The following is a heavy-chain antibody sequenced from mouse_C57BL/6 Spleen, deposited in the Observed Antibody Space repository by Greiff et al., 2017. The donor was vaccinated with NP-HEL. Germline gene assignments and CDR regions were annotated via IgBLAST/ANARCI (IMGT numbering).Heavy chain of an antibody. J-gene: IGHJ3*01. CDR1: GYTFTSYW. D-gene: IGHD2-1*01. CDR3: ARHGNYAWFAY. CDR2: INPSNCGT. V-gene: IGHV1-53*01. Sequence: QVQLQQPGTELVKPGASVKLSCKASGYTFTSYWMHWVKQRPGQGLEWIGNINPSNCGTKYNEKLKSKATLTVDKSSSTAYMQLISLTSADSAVFYCARHGNYAWFAYWGQGTLVTVSA.